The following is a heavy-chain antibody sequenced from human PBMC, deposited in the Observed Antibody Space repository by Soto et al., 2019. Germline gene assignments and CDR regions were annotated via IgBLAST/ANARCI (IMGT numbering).Heavy chain of an antibody. CDR3: ARDLGYCSGGSCFAFDI. CDR2: ISSNGGST. D-gene: IGHD2-15*01. V-gene: IGHV3-64*01. CDR1: GFTFSSYA. J-gene: IGHJ3*02. Sequence: GGSLRLSFAASGFTFSSYAMHWVRQAPGKGLEYVSAISSNGGSTYYANSVKGRFTISRDNSKNTLYLQMGSLRAEDMAVYYCARDLGYCSGGSCFAFDIWGQGTMVTVSS.